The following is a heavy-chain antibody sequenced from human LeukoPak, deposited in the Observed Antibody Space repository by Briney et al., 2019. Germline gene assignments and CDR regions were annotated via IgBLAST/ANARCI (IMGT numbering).Heavy chain of an antibody. D-gene: IGHD3-10*01. CDR3: AREQKRGQSLRKYYYYGMDV. J-gene: IGHJ6*02. V-gene: IGHV3-48*01. Sequence: GGSLRLSCAASGFTFSSYSMNWVRQAPGKGLEWVSYISSSSSTIYYADSVKGRFTISRDNAKNSLYLQMNSLRAEDTAVYYCAREQKRGQSLRKYYYYGMDVWGQGTTVTVSS. CDR1: GFTFSSYS. CDR2: ISSSSSTI.